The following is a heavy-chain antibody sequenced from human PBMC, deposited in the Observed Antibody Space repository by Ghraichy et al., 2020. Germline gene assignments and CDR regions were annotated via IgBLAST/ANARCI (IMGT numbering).Heavy chain of an antibody. Sequence: GGSLRLSCAASGFTFSSYSMNWVRQAPGKGLEWVSSISSSSSYIYYADSVKGRFTISRDNAKNSLYLQMNSLRAEDTAVYYCARDPGGEIRPILEWLDYYYYMDVWGKGTTVTVSS. CDR1: GFTFSSYS. CDR3: ARDPGGEIRPILEWLDYYYYMDV. V-gene: IGHV3-21*01. J-gene: IGHJ6*03. CDR2: ISSSSSYI. D-gene: IGHD3-3*01.